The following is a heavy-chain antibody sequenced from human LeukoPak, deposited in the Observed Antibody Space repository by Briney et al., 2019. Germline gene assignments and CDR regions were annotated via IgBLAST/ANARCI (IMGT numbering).Heavy chain of an antibody. V-gene: IGHV1-69*13. CDR3: ARAVVPAAIRKSGGYNWFDP. Sequence: SVNVSCKASGGTFSSYAISWVRQAPGQGLEWMGGIIPIFGTANYAQKFQGRVTITADESTSTAYMELSSLRSEDTAVYYCARAVVPAAIRKSGGYNWFDPWGQGTLVTVSS. CDR1: GGTFSSYA. D-gene: IGHD2-2*01. CDR2: IIPIFGTA. J-gene: IGHJ5*02.